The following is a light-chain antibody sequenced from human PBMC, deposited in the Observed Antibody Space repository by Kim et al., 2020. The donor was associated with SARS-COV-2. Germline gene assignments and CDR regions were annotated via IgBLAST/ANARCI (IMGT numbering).Light chain of an antibody. CDR3: QAWDSSTVV. CDR1: NLGDKY. CDR2: QDS. J-gene: IGLJ2*01. Sequence: SVSPGQTASITCSGDNLGDKYACWYQQKPGQSPVLVIYQDSKWPSGIPERFSGSNSGNTATLTISGTQAMDEADYYCQAWDSSTVVFGGGTQLTVL. V-gene: IGLV3-1*01.